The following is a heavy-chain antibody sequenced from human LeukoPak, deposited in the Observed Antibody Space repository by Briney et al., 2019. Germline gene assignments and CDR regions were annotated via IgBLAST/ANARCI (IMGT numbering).Heavy chain of an antibody. CDR1: GFDFYNFA. D-gene: IGHD3-10*01. Sequence: GGSLRLSCAASGFDFYNFALSWVRQAPGGGLEWGSVISGDGFFTTKYAASVKGRFTISRDNSKNTLYLQMNSLETEDTAVYFCAAEEFQVSHAFDIWGQGTMVTVSS. V-gene: IGHV3-23*01. CDR3: AAEEFQVSHAFDI. CDR2: ISGDGFFTT. J-gene: IGHJ3*02.